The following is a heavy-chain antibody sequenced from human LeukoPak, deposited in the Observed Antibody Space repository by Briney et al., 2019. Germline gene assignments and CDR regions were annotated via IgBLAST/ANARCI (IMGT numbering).Heavy chain of an antibody. V-gene: IGHV1-2*02. CDR1: GYTFTGYY. D-gene: IGHD3-22*01. CDR2: INPNSGGT. CDR3: ARDQGYYYDSSGSCDY. J-gene: IGHJ4*02. Sequence: ASVKVSCKASGYTFTGYYMHWVRQAPGQGLEWMGWINPNSGGTNYAQKFQGRVTMTRDTSISTAYMELSRLRSDDTAVYYCARDQGYYYDSSGSCDYWGQGTLVTVSS.